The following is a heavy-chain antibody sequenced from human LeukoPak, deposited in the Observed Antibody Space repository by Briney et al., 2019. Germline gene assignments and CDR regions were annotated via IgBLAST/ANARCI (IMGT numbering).Heavy chain of an antibody. D-gene: IGHD3-22*01. V-gene: IGHV3-72*01. CDR2: TRNKANSYTT. CDR3: ARAQAVVKGAFDI. CDR1: GFTFSAHY. J-gene: IGHJ3*02. Sequence: GGSLRLSCAASGFTFSAHYMDWVRQAPGKGLEWVGRTRNKANSYTTEYAASVKGRFTISRDDSKNSLYLQMNSLKTEDTAVYYCARAQAVVKGAFDIWGQGTMVTVSS.